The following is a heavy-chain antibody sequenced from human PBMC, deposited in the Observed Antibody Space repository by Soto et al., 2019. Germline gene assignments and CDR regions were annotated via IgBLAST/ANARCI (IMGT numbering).Heavy chain of an antibody. CDR1: GFTFSSYS. J-gene: IGHJ4*02. CDR3: ASVLGYCSGGSCYSGFAYFDY. V-gene: IGHV3-21*01. CDR2: ISSSSSYI. Sequence: GSLRLSCAASGFTFSSYSMNWVRQAPGKGLEWVSSISSSSSYIYYADSVKGRFTISRDNAKNSLYLQMNSLRAEDTAVYYCASVLGYCSGGSCYSGFAYFDYWGQGTLVTVSS. D-gene: IGHD2-15*01.